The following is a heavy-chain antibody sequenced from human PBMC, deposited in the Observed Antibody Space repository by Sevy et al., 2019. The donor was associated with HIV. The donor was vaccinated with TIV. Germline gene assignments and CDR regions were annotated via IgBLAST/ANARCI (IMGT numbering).Heavy chain of an antibody. J-gene: IGHJ3*02. Sequence: SETLSLTCTVSGGSISSGGYYWSWIRQHPGKGLGWIGYIYYSGSTYYNPSLKSRVTISVDTSKNQFSLKLSSVTAADTAVYYCARSSDPTVTTAGLIVDAFDIWGQGTMVTVSS. CDR2: IYYSGST. D-gene: IGHD4-17*01. CDR1: GGSISSGGYY. V-gene: IGHV4-31*03. CDR3: ARSSDPTVTTAGLIVDAFDI.